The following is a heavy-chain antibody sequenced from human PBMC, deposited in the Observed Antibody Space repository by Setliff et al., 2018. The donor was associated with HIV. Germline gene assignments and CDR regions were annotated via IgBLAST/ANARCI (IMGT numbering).Heavy chain of an antibody. CDR2: ISSSSSYI. CDR1: GFTFSSYS. CDR3: ARVQRHYYYYYMDV. Sequence: GGSLRLSCAASGFTFSSYSMNWVRQAPGKGLEWVSSISSSSSYIYYADSVKGRFTISRDNAKNSLYLQMNSLRAEDTAVYYCARVQRHYYYYYMDVWGKGTTVTVSS. D-gene: IGHD4-4*01. V-gene: IGHV3-21*01. J-gene: IGHJ6*03.